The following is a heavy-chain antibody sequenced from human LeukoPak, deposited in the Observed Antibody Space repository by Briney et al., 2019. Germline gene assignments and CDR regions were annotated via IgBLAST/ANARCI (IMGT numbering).Heavy chain of an antibody. J-gene: IGHJ4*02. CDR1: GGSISSGGYY. V-gene: IGHV4-31*03. Sequence: PSETLSLTCTVSGGSISSGGYYWSWIRQHPGNGLEWIGYIYYSGSTYYNPSLKSRVTISVDTSKNQFSLKLSSVTAADTAVYYCARDQRYDRRLDYWGQGTLVTVSS. CDR3: ARDQRYDRRLDY. CDR2: IYYSGST. D-gene: IGHD3-22*01.